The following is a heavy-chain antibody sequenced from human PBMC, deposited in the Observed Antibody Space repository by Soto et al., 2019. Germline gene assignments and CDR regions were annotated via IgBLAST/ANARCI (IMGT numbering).Heavy chain of an antibody. J-gene: IGHJ5*02. CDR2: IIPIVGTT. V-gene: IGHV1-69*13. CDR3: ARAYVGYLWSINWFDP. Sequence: GASVKVSCKASGYTFTSYAFTWVRQAPGQGLEWMGGIIPIVGTTNYAQKFQGRVTITADESTSTAYMELSSLRSEDTAVYYCARAYVGYLWSINWFDPWGQGTLVTVSS. D-gene: IGHD3-10*01. CDR1: GYTFTSYA.